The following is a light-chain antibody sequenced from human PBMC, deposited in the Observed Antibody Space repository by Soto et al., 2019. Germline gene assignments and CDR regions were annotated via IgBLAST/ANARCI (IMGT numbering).Light chain of an antibody. Sequence: QAALTQPASAYGSPGQSITISCTGTSSDVGGYNYVSWYQQHPGKAPKLMIYDVSNRPSGVSNRFSGSKSGNTASLTISGLQAEDEADYYCSSYTSSSTLDVVFGGGTKVTVL. CDR1: SSDVGGYNY. V-gene: IGLV2-14*01. J-gene: IGLJ2*01. CDR2: DVS. CDR3: SSYTSSSTLDVV.